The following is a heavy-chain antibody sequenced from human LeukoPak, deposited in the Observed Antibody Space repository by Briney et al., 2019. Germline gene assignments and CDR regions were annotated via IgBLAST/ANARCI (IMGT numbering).Heavy chain of an antibody. CDR1: GFTLSSYW. CDR3: ARVGWSLYYFDY. Sequence: GGSLRLSCAASGFTLSSYWMHWVRQAPGKGLVWVSRIGSDGNTASYADSVKGRFTITRDNAKNTLYLQMNSLRAEDTAVYYCARVGWSLYYFDYWGQGTLVTVSS. J-gene: IGHJ4*02. CDR2: IGSDGNTA. V-gene: IGHV3-74*01. D-gene: IGHD6-19*01.